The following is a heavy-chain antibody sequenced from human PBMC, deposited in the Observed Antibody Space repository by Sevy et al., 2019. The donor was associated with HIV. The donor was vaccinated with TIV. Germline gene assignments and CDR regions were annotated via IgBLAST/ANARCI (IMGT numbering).Heavy chain of an antibody. CDR1: GGSISSYY. Sequence: SETLSLTCTVSGGSISSYYWSWVRQPPGKGLEWIGYIYYSGSTNYNPSLKSRVTISVDTSKNQFSLKLSSVTAADTAVYYCARRFMVRGVSGYYYYGMDVWDQGTTVTVSS. CDR2: IYYSGST. CDR3: ARRFMVRGVSGYYYYGMDV. J-gene: IGHJ6*02. V-gene: IGHV4-59*12. D-gene: IGHD3-10*01.